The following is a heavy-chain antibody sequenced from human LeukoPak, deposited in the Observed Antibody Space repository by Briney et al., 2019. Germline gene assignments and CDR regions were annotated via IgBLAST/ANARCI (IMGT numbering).Heavy chain of an antibody. J-gene: IGHJ4*02. CDR3: AGSVIRANGSYSNDY. D-gene: IGHD1-26*01. Sequence: PSETLSLTCTVSGGSISSYYWSWIRQPPGKGLEWIGYIYYSGSTNYNPSLKSRVTISVDTSKNQFSLKLGSVTAADTAVYYCAGSVIRANGSYSNDYWGQGTLVTVSS. V-gene: IGHV4-59*01. CDR2: IYYSGST. CDR1: GGSISSYY.